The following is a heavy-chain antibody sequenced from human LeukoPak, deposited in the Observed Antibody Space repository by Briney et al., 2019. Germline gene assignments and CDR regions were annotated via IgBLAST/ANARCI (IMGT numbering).Heavy chain of an antibody. D-gene: IGHD6-19*01. Sequence: GESLKISCKASGYSFTSYWIGWVRQMPGKGLEWMGIIYPGDSDTRYSPSFQGQVTISADKSISTAYLQWSSLKASDTAMYYCARHRQWLGDAFDIWGQGTMVTVSS. J-gene: IGHJ3*02. CDR1: GYSFTSYW. CDR3: ARHRQWLGDAFDI. CDR2: IYPGDSDT. V-gene: IGHV5-51*01.